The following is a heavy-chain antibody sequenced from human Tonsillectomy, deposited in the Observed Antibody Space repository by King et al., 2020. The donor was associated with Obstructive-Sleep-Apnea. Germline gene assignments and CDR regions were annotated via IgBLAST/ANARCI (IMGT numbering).Heavy chain of an antibody. J-gene: IGHJ4*02. CDR1: GYSFTSYW. Sequence: VQLVESGAEVKKPGESLKISCKGSGYSFTSYWIGWVRQMPGKGLEWMGIIYPGDSDTRYSPSFRGHVTMSADKSRTTAYLQWSSLKASDTAMYYCGRPRSGYDVPFDYWGQGTLVTVSS. V-gene: IGHV5-51*01. D-gene: IGHD5-12*01. CDR2: IYPGDSDT. CDR3: GRPRSGYDVPFDY.